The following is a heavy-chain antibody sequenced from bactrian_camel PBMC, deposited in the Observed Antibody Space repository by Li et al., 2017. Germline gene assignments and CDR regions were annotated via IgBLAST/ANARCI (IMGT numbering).Heavy chain of an antibody. CDR1: GDTGSGLC. CDR2: LYTGGGYT. V-gene: IGHV3S1*01. CDR3: ATGNPEGGSWYGLCFGN. Sequence: VQLVESGGGSVQAGGSLRLSCTASGDTGSGLCMAWFRQGPGKEREGVAVLYTGGGYTYYSDSVKGRFTISRDNAANTVYLQMNSLKSEDTALYYCATGNPEGGSWYGLCFGNWGQGTQVTVS. D-gene: IGHD6*01. J-gene: IGHJ6*01.